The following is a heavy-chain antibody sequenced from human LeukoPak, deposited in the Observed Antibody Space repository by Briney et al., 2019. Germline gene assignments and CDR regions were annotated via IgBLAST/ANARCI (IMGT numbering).Heavy chain of an antibody. D-gene: IGHD6-6*01. CDR2: IKHSGST. Sequence: PSETLSLTCAVYGGSFSGYYWSWIRQPPGKGLEWIGEIKHSGSTNYNPSLKSRVTISVDTSKNQFSLKLSSVTAADTAVYYCARHLYSSSPNFDYWGQGTLVTVSS. CDR1: GGSFSGYY. CDR3: ARHLYSSSPNFDY. J-gene: IGHJ4*02. V-gene: IGHV4-34*01.